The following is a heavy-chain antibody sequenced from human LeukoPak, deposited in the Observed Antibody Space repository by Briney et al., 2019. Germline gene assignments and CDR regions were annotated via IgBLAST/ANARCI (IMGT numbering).Heavy chain of an antibody. D-gene: IGHD3-22*01. J-gene: IGHJ4*02. V-gene: IGHV3-23*01. CDR3: AIDSDGYSSGYDTDY. CDR2: ISGSGGST. CDR1: GFTFSSYA. Sequence: GGSLRLSCAASGFTFSSYAMSWVRQAPGKGLEWVSAISGSGGSTYYADSVKGRFTISRDNSKNTLYLQMNSLRAEDTAVYYCAIDSDGYSSGYDTDYGGQGTLVTVSS.